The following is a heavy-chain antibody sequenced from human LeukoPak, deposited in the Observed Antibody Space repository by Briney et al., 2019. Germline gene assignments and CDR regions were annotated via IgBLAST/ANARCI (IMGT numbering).Heavy chain of an antibody. Sequence: PGGSLRLSCAASGFTFSSYAMSWVRQAPGKGLEWASAISGSGGSTYYADSVKGRFTISRDNSKNTLYLQMNSLRAEDTAVYYCAKSGGWYSSYFDYWGQGTLVTVSS. CDR3: AKSGGWYSSYFDY. V-gene: IGHV3-23*01. J-gene: IGHJ4*02. D-gene: IGHD6-19*01. CDR2: ISGSGGST. CDR1: GFTFSSYA.